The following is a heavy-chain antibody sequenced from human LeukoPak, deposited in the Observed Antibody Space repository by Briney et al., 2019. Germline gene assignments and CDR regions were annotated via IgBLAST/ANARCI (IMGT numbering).Heavy chain of an antibody. J-gene: IGHJ4*02. CDR1: GGSISSYY. D-gene: IGHD3-16*01. V-gene: IGHV4-59*12. Sequence: SETLSLTCTVSGGSISSYYWSWIRQPPGKGLEWIGYIYYSGSTNHNPSLKGRVTISVDTSKNQFSLKLSSVTAADTAVYYCARGAIGALLDYWGQGTLVTVSS. CDR3: ARGAIGALLDY. CDR2: IYYSGST.